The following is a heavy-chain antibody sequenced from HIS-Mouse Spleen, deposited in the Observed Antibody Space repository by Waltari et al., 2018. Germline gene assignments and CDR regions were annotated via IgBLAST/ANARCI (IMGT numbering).Heavy chain of an antibody. Sequence: STNYNPSLKSRVTISVDTSKNQFSLKLSSVTAADTAVYYCARGGSYYYYYGMDVWGQGTTVTVSS. CDR3: ARGGSYYYYYGMDV. V-gene: IGHV4-59*09. J-gene: IGHJ6*02. D-gene: IGHD1-26*01. CDR2: ST.